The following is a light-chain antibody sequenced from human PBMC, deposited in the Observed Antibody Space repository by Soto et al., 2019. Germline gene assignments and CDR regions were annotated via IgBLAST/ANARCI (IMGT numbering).Light chain of an antibody. CDR2: GAS. CDR3: QQYNNSPIT. CDR1: QSVSSSY. V-gene: IGKV3-20*01. J-gene: IGKJ5*01. Sequence: EIVLTQSPGALSLSPGERAILSCRASQSVSSSYLAWYQQNPGQAPRLLIYGASTRATGIPDRFSGSGSGTDFTLTISRLEPEDFAVYYCQQYNNSPITFCQGTRLEI.